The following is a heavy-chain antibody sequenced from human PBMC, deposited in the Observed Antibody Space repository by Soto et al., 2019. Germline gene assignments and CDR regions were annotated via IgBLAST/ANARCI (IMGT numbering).Heavy chain of an antibody. D-gene: IGHD3-3*01. CDR2: INHSGST. CDR1: DGSFSGYY. J-gene: IGHJ4*02. Sequence: SETLCLTCAVDDGSFSGYYWSWIRQPPGKGLEWIGEINHSGSTNYNPSLKSRVTISVDTSKNQFSLKLSSVTAADTAVYYCARKSFWSGSVFPNYFDYWGQGTLVTVSS. V-gene: IGHV4-34*01. CDR3: ARKSFWSGSVFPNYFDY.